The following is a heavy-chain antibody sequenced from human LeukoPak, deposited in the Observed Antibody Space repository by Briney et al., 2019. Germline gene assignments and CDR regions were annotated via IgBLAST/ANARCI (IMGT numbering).Heavy chain of an antibody. V-gene: IGHV3-23*01. CDR1: GFTFSSYA. CDR3: AKDRDDYVWGSYLGAFDI. D-gene: IGHD3-16*01. Sequence: PGGSLRLSCAASGFTFSSYAMSWVRQAPEKGLEWVSTISGSGGSTYYTDSVRGRFTISRDNSKNTLYLQMNSLRAEDTAVYYCAKDRDDYVWGSYLGAFDIWGQGTMVTVSS. J-gene: IGHJ3*02. CDR2: ISGSGGST.